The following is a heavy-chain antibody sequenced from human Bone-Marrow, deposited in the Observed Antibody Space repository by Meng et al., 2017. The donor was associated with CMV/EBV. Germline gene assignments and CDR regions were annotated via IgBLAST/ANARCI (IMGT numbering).Heavy chain of an antibody. D-gene: IGHD3-3*01. CDR2: ISGSGGST. J-gene: IGHJ6*01. CDR1: GFTFSSYA. V-gene: IGHV3-23*01. CDR3: AKERPYYDFWSGYSYYYGMDV. Sequence: GGSLRLSCAASGFTFSSYAMSWVRQAPGKGLEWVSAISGSGGSTYYADSVKGRFTISRDNSKNTLYLQMNSLRAEDTAVYYCAKERPYYDFWSGYSYYYGMDVWGQGTTVTGSS.